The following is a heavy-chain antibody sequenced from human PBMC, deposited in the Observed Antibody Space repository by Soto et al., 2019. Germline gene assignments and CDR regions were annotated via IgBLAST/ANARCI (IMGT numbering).Heavy chain of an antibody. V-gene: IGHV4-59*01. CDR3: ARDYSSSWYYFDY. CDR2: IYYSGST. Sequence: SETLSLTCAVNGGSFSGYIWTWIRQPPGKGLEWIGYIYYSGSTNYNPSLKSRVTISVDTSKNQFSLRLSSVTAADTAVYYCARDYSSSWYYFDYWGQRTLVTVSS. J-gene: IGHJ4*02. CDR1: GGSFSGYI. D-gene: IGHD6-13*01.